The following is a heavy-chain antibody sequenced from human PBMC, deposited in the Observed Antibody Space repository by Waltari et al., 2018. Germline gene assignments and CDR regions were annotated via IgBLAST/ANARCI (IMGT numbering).Heavy chain of an antibody. D-gene: IGHD3-22*01. V-gene: IGHV1-2*06. CDR2: INPNSGGT. CDR3: AKDHYDSSGYYPLWAFDI. J-gene: IGHJ3*02. Sequence: LEWMGRINPNSGGTNYAQKFQGRVTMTRDTSISTAYMELSRLRSDDTAVYYCAKDHYDSSGYYPLWAFDIWGQGTMVTVSS.